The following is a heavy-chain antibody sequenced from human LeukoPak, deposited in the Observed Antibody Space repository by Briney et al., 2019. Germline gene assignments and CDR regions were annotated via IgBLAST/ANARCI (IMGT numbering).Heavy chain of an antibody. CDR1: GGSISSSYYY. J-gene: IGHJ4*02. V-gene: IGHV4-39*07. CDR2: MYYRGRT. Sequence: SETLSLTCTVSGGSISSSYYYWGWIRQPPGKGLEWITTMYYRGRTYYNKSLQSRVTTSVDTSKNQFLLKLSSVTAADTAVYYCARGYCSSTNCYDYWGQGTLVTVSS. D-gene: IGHD2-2*01. CDR3: ARGYCSSTNCYDY.